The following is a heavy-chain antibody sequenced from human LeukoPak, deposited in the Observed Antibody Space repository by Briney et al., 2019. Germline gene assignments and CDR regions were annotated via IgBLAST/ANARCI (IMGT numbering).Heavy chain of an antibody. V-gene: IGHV5-51*01. CDR2: IYPGDSDT. D-gene: IGHD3-10*01. Sequence: GESLQISCKGSGYSFTSYWIGWVRQMPGKGLEWMGIIYPGDSDTRYSPSFQGQASTSPDTSLSTAYLQWSSLKAPNTAMYYCARHNPSGECMDVWGQGTTVTVSS. J-gene: IGHJ6*02. CDR1: GYSFTSYW. CDR3: ARHNPSGECMDV.